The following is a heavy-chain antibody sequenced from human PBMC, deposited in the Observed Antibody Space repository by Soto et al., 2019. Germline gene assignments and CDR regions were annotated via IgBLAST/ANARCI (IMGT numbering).Heavy chain of an antibody. CDR2: ISAYNGNT. D-gene: IGHD6-13*01. CDR1: GYTFTSYG. Sequence: ASVKVSCKASGYTFTSYGIGWVRQAPGQGLEWMGWISAYNGNTNYAQKLPGRVTMTTDTSTSTAYMELRSLRSDDTAVYYCARGGGRVYSSSWYYFDYWGQGTLVTVSS. CDR3: ARGGGRVYSSSWYYFDY. J-gene: IGHJ4*02. V-gene: IGHV1-18*01.